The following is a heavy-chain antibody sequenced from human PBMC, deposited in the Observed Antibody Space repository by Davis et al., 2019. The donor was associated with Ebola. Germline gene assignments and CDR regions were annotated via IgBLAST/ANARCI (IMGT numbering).Heavy chain of an antibody. Sequence: GSLRLSCAVYGASFSGYYWSWIRQPPGKGLEWIGEINHSGSTNYHPSLKSRVTISVDTSKNQFSLKLSSVTAAETAVYYWARGSNRNIVVVVADNLADAFDIWGQGTTVTVSS. CDR2: INHSGST. V-gene: IGHV4-34*01. CDR3: ARGSNRNIVVVVADNLADAFDI. J-gene: IGHJ3*02. D-gene: IGHD2-15*01. CDR1: GASFSGYY.